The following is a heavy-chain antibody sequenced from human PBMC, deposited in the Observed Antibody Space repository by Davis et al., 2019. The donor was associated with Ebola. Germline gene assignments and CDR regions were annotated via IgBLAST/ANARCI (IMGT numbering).Heavy chain of an antibody. V-gene: IGHV3-23*01. CDR1: GFTLSSYA. D-gene: IGHD1-26*01. J-gene: IGHJ3*02. CDR2: ISSGSDNT. Sequence: PGGSLRLSCAASGFTLSSYAMSWVRQAPGKGLEWVSGISSGSDNTYYADSVKGRFTISRDNSKNTLFLQMNSLRVEDTATYYCAKDRSSGMYVVAFDMWGQGTMVTVSS. CDR3: AKDRSSGMYVVAFDM.